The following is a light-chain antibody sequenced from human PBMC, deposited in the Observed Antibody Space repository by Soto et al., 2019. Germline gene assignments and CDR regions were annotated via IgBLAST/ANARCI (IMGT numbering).Light chain of an antibody. CDR1: ESVSSSY. V-gene: IGKV3-20*01. CDR3: HEYDSSPLT. Sequence: EIVLTQSPGTLSLSPGERATLSCRASESVSSSYLARYQQKPGKAPRLLTYVASSRATGIPDRFSGSGSGTDFTRTISRLEPADFAVYYCHEYDSSPLTCGGGTVVEIK. J-gene: IGKJ4*01. CDR2: VAS.